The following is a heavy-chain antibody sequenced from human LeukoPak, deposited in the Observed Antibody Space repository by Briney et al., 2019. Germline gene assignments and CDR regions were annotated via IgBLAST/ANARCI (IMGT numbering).Heavy chain of an antibody. CDR2: IYYSGST. CDR1: GGSISSYY. D-gene: IGHD6-19*01. V-gene: IGHV4-59*08. J-gene: IGHJ4*02. CDR3: ARHAGSAWDFGY. Sequence: PSETLSLTCTVSGGSISSYYWNWIRQPPGKGLEWIGYIYYSGSTNYNPSLKSRVTISVDTSKNQFSLRLSSVTAADTAVYYCARHAGSAWDFGYWGQGTLVTVSS.